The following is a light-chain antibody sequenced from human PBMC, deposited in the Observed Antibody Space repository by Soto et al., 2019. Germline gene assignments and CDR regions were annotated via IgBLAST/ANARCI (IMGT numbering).Light chain of an antibody. J-gene: IGKJ1*01. CDR3: QQSCSSLWT. CDR2: AAS. Sequence: DIQMTQSPSSLSASVGDRVTITSRSSQSISSYLNWYQQKPGQAPKLLTYAASSLQSGVPSRFSGSGSGTDFTLTISSLEPEDFAAYYCQQSCSSLWTFGQGTKVDIK. CDR1: QSISSY. V-gene: IGKV1-39*01.